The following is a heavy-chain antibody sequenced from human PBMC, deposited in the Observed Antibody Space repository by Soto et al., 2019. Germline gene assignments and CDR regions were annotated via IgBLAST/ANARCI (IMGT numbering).Heavy chain of an antibody. CDR3: AGGTIGYGSEPFDP. D-gene: IGHD3-10*01. J-gene: IGHJ5*02. V-gene: IGHV1-8*01. CDR1: GYTFTRYD. CDR2: MNPNSGNT. Sequence: QVQLVQSGAEVKKPGASVKVSCKASGYTFTRYDINWVRQATGQGLEWMGWMNPNSGNTGYAQKFQGRVTMTRNTSISTAYMEVSSLRSEDTAVYYCAGGTIGYGSEPFDPWGQGTLVTVSA.